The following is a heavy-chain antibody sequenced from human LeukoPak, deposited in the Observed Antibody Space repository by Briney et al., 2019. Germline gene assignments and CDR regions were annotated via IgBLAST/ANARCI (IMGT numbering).Heavy chain of an antibody. V-gene: IGHV3-48*03. CDR3: AREWEVWDY. CDR2: ISSSGSTI. D-gene: IGHD3-16*01. CDR1: GFTFSSYE. Sequence: GGSLRLSCAASGFTFSSYEMNWVRQAPGKGLEWVSYISSSGSTIYYADSVKGRFTISRDNAKNSLYLQMNSLRAEDTAVYYCAREWEVWDYWGQGTLVTVSS. J-gene: IGHJ4*02.